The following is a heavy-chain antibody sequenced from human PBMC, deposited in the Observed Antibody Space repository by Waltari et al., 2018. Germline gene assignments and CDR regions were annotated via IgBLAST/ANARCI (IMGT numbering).Heavy chain of an antibody. D-gene: IGHD6-13*01. CDR3: ARTPTYSSSPFDY. Sequence: QVQLQQWGAGLLKPSETLSLTCAVYGGSFSGYYWSWIRQPPGKGLEWIGEIKHSGSTNNNPALKSRVTISVDTSKNQFSLKLSSVTAADTAVYYCARTPTYSSSPFDYWGQGTLVTVSS. J-gene: IGHJ4*02. CDR1: GGSFSGYY. CDR2: IKHSGST. V-gene: IGHV4-34*01.